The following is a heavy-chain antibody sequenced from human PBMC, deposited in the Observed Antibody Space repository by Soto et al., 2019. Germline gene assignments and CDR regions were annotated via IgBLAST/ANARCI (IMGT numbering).Heavy chain of an antibody. CDR3: ANQKIRFSVAGTLYGLGF. D-gene: IGHD6-19*01. CDR2: ISSTSGTI. J-gene: IGHJ6*02. CDR1: GFVFSTYS. V-gene: IGHV3-48*02. Sequence: EGQLVESGGNLVRPGGSLRLSCEASGFVFSTYSMNWVRQAPGKGLEWISYISSTSGTIYYADSVKGRFTIFRDNAKNSLFLQMNGLRDDDTAVYYCANQKIRFSVAGTLYGLGFWGQGTTVTVSS.